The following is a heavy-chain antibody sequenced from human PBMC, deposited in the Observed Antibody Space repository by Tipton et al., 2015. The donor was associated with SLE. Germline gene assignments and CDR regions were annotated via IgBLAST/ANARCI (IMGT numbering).Heavy chain of an antibody. CDR1: GVSMSSHY. Sequence: TLSLTCTVSGVSMSSHYWSWIRQPPGKGLEWIGYIHYSGSTDYNPSLKSRVTISVDTSKNQFSLKLSSVTAADTAVYYCARSAGYGSNWAHFDYWGQGTLVTVSS. V-gene: IGHV4-59*11. J-gene: IGHJ4*02. CDR2: IHYSGST. CDR3: ARSAGYGSNWAHFDY. D-gene: IGHD6-13*01.